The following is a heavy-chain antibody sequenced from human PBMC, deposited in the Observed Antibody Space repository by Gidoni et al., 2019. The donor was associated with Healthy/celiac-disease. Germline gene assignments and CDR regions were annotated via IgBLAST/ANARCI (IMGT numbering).Heavy chain of an antibody. V-gene: IGHV3-30*18. Sequence: QVQLVESGGGVVQPGRSLRLSCAASGFTFSSYGMHWVRQAPGKGLEWVAVISDDGSNKYYADSVKGRFTISRDNSKNTLYLQMNSLRAEDTAVYYCAKTSFGDFWSGYPDYWGQGTLVTVSS. CDR2: ISDDGSNK. D-gene: IGHD3-3*01. CDR1: GFTFSSYG. J-gene: IGHJ4*02. CDR3: AKTSFGDFWSGYPDY.